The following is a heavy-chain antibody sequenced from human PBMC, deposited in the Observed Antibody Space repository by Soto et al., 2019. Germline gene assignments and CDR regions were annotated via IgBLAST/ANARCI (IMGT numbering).Heavy chain of an antibody. Sequence: QMQLVESGGGLVKPGGSVRLSCSASGFTFSDYYMSWIRQDPGKGLEWVSYTSSSGSIIYSEDSVKGRFTISRDNAKHSLYLQMNSLRAEDTAVYYCASGSPERENFDYWGQGTLVTVSS. V-gene: IGHV3-11*01. CDR1: GFTFSDYY. D-gene: IGHD1-26*01. J-gene: IGHJ4*02. CDR2: TSSSGSII. CDR3: ASGSPERENFDY.